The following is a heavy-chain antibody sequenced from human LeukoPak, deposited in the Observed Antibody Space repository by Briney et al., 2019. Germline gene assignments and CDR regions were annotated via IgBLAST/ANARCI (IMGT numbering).Heavy chain of an antibody. CDR1: GYTFTSYG. J-gene: IGHJ4*02. CDR2: ISAYSGNT. CDR3: ARVRSSGWTGVFDY. Sequence: ASVKVSCRASGYTFTSYGISWVRQAPGQGLEWMGWISAYSGNTNYAQKFQGRVTMTTDTSTSTAYMELRSLGSDDTAVYYCARVRSSGWTGVFDYWGQGTLVTVSS. V-gene: IGHV1-18*01. D-gene: IGHD6-19*01.